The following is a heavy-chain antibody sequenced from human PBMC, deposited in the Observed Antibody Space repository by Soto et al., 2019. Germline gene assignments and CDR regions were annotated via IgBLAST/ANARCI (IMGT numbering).Heavy chain of an antibody. V-gene: IGHV3-74*01. CDR1: GFTFSSYW. D-gene: IGHD3-10*01. CDR2: INSDGSST. CDR3: ARGSSRYGSGSYFDY. J-gene: IGHJ4*02. Sequence: GGSLRLSCAASGFTFSSYWMHRVRQAPGKGLVWVSRINSDGSSTSYADSVKGRFTISRDNAKNTLYLQMNSLRAEDTAVYYCARGSSRYGSGSYFDYWGQGTLVTVSS.